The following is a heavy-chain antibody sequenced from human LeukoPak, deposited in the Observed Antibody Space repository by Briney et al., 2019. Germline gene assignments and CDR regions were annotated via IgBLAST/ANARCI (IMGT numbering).Heavy chain of an antibody. CDR1: GFTFSSYE. J-gene: IGHJ4*02. D-gene: IGHD5-12*01. CDR2: ISSSGSTI. V-gene: IGHV3-48*03. CDR3: ARERGYSGYDYFIDSPSDY. Sequence: GGSLRLSCATSGFTFSSYEMNWVRQAPGKGLEWVSYISSSGSTIYNADSVKGRFTISRDNAKNSLYLQMNSLRAEDTAVYYCARERGYSGYDYFIDSPSDYWGQGTLVTVSS.